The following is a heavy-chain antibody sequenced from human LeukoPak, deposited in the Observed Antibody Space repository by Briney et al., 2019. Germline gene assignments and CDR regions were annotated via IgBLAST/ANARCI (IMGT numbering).Heavy chain of an antibody. CDR1: GFTFSGSA. D-gene: IGHD3-3*01. J-gene: IGHJ5*02. Sequence: SGGSLRLSCAASGFTFSGSAMHWVRQASGKGLEWVGRIRSKANSYATAYAASVKGRFTISRDDSKNTAYLQMNSLKTEDTAVYYCTRTTPYYDFWSGSGGNWFDPWGQGTLVTVS. CDR3: TRTTPYYDFWSGSGGNWFDP. CDR2: IRSKANSYAT. V-gene: IGHV3-73*01.